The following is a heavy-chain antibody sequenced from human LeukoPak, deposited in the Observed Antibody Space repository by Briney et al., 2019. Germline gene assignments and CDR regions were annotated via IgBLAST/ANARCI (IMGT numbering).Heavy chain of an antibody. CDR2: IYYSGST. CDR3: ASYAYYDSSGYYGAFDI. Sequence: SETLSLTCAVYGGSFSGYYWSWIRQPPGKGLEWIGYIYYSGSTNYNPSLKSRVTISVDTSKNQFSLKLSSVTAADTAVYYCASYAYYDSSGYYGAFDIWGQGTMVTVPS. CDR1: GGSFSGYY. V-gene: IGHV4-59*01. D-gene: IGHD3-22*01. J-gene: IGHJ3*02.